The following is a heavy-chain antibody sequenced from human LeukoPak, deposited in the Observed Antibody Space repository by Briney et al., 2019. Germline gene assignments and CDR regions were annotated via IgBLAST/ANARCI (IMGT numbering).Heavy chain of an antibody. CDR2: IHHSGST. D-gene: IGHD6-6*01. CDR3: ARYPLAFDF. Sequence: SETLSLTCTASGDSVTNHQWSWVRQPPGKGLEWIAYIHHSGSTNYNPSLKNRVTISIDTSKNQFSLRLISVTAADTAVYYCARYPLAFDFWGQGILVTVSS. J-gene: IGHJ4*02. V-gene: IGHV4-59*02. CDR1: GDSVTNHQ.